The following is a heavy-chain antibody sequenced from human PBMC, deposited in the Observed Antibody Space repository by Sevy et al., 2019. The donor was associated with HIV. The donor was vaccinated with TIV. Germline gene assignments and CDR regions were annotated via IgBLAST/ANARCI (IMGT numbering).Heavy chain of an antibody. Sequence: GGSLRLSCVASGFILSTDWMHWVRQAPGKGLVWVSRIDTDGSDPSYADSVKGRFTISRDNAKNTLYLQMNSLGAEDTAGEYCVRDRPGPKHYMDVWGKGTTVTVSS. V-gene: IGHV3-74*01. CDR2: IDTDGSDP. J-gene: IGHJ6*03. CDR1: GFILSTDW. CDR3: VRDRPGPKHYMDV.